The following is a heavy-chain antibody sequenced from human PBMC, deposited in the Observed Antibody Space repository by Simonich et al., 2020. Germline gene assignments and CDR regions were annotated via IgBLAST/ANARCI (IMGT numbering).Heavy chain of an antibody. CDR3: ARRDWNYWYFDL. CDR2: IYPGESDT. D-gene: IGHD1-1*01. V-gene: IGHV5-51*01. Sequence: EVQLVQSGAEVKKPGESLKISCKGSGYSFTSYGIGWVRQMPGKGLEWMGIIYPGESDTRYIPSFQGQVTISADKSISTAYMQWSSLKASDTAIYYCARRDWNYWYFDLWGRGTLVTVSS. J-gene: IGHJ2*01. CDR1: GYSFTSYG.